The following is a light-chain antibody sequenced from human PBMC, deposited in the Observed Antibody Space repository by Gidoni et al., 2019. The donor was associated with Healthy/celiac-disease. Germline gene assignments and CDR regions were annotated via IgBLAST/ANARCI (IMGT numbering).Light chain of an antibody. CDR2: DAS. J-gene: IGKJ5*01. V-gene: IGKV3D-11*02. CDR3: QQRSNWHRVT. CDR1: QSVSSY. Sequence: ILLTQSPATLSLSPGERATLSCRASQSVSSYLAWYQQKPGQAPRLLIYDASNRATGIPARFSGSGPGTDFTLTISSLEPEDFAVYYCQQRSNWHRVTFGQGTRLEIK.